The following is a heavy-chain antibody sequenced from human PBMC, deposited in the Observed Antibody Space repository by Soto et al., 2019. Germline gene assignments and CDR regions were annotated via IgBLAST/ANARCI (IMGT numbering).Heavy chain of an antibody. CDR2: ISYDGSNK. D-gene: IGHD6-6*01. CDR1: GFTFSSYG. Sequence: QVQLVESGGGVVQPGRSLRLSCAASGFTFSSYGMHWVRQALGKGLEWVAVISYDGSNKYYADSVKGRFTISRDNSKNTLYLQMNSLRAEDTAVYYCAKDGGSAYSSSYYYYYYMDVWGKGTTVTVSS. J-gene: IGHJ6*03. CDR3: AKDGGSAYSSSYYYYYYMDV. V-gene: IGHV3-30*18.